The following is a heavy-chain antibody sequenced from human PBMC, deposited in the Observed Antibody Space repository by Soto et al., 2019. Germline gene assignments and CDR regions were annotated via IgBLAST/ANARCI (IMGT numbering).Heavy chain of an antibody. CDR2: LYSSVTT. CDR3: ARDWSKFSYNYPYYYATED. V-gene: IGHV3-53*01. D-gene: IGHD5-18*01. CDR1: GFSVTNSY. Sequence: WGSRRLSCTVSGFSVTNSYINWVRQAPGKGLEWVSILYSSVTTYYEDSVRGRFTVSRDDSKNTLFLHMNSLRADDTAVYYCARDWSKFSYNYPYYYATEDWGQGTTVSIS. J-gene: IGHJ6*02.